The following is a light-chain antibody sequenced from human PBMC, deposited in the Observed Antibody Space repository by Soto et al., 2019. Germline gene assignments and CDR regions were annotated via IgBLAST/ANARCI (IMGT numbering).Light chain of an antibody. J-gene: IGKJ4*01. CDR1: QSVGNN. V-gene: IGKV3-11*01. CDR3: QQRNYWLS. Sequence: EVVFTQFLATLSLSLRAIPPLSCRARQSVGNNLVWYQQKPGQAPRLLISYASTRAAGIPARFSGSGSRTDFTLPISRLEPQDFAIYYCQQRNYWLSFGGGTK. CDR2: YAS.